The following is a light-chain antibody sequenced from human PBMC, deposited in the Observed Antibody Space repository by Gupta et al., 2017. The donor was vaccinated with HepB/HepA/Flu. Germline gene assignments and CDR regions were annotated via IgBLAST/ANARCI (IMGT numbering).Light chain of an antibody. CDR2: LNSDGSH. CDR1: SGHSNYA. V-gene: IGLV4-69*01. CDR3: QTWGTGIQV. Sequence: QLVLTQSPSASASLGASVKLTCTLSSGHSNYAIAWHQQQPEKGPRFLMKLNSDGSHSKGDGIPDRFSGSSSGGERDLTISSLQSEDEADYYCQTWGTGIQVFGGGTKLTVL. J-gene: IGLJ3*02.